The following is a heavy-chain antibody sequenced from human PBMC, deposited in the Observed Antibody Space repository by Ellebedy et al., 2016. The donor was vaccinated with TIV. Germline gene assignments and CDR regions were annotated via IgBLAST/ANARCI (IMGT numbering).Heavy chain of an antibody. CDR1: GFTFSRYW. D-gene: IGHD4-17*01. CDR3: AKGGVTTRNAFDI. CDR2: IKEEGSEK. Sequence: GESLKISCAASGFTFSRYWMSWVRQAPGKGLEWVANIKEEGSEKHYVDSVRGRFTISRDSSKNTLDLQMNSLRAEDTAVYYCAKGGVTTRNAFDIWGQGTMVTGSS. J-gene: IGHJ3*02. V-gene: IGHV3-7*03.